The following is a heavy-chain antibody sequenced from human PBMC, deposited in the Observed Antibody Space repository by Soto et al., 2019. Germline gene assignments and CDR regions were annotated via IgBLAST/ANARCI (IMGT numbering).Heavy chain of an antibody. CDR1: RFTFSSYW. J-gene: IGHJ4*02. Sequence: EVPLVESGGGLVQPGGSLRLSCAASRFTFSSYWMHWVRQAPGKGLVWVARIKNDGRRTSYADSVKGRFTISRNNAKNTLNLQMNTLRAEDTAVYYCVRDRAYSGYDNWGQGTLVTVSS. D-gene: IGHD5-12*01. CDR2: IKNDGRRT. CDR3: VRDRAYSGYDN. V-gene: IGHV3-74*01.